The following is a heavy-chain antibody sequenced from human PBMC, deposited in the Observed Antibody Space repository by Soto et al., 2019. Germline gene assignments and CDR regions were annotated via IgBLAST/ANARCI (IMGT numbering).Heavy chain of an antibody. CDR2: MSTSGTL. V-gene: IGHV4-4*07. J-gene: IGHJ6*02. Sequence: QVQLQESGPGLVKPSATLSLTCSVSGVSISSYYWAWLRQPAGQGLEWVGPMSTSGTLNYNPSIKSRVTVSIDTFKNEFSLNLRSVTAADTAVYCCVRVINFRGIDVLGQGTTVTVS. CDR1: GVSISSYY. CDR3: VRVINFRGIDV.